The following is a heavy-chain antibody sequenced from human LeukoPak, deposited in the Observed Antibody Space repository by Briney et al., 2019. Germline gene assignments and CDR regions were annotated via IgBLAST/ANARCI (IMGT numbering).Heavy chain of an antibody. D-gene: IGHD6-13*01. V-gene: IGHV4-59*08. CDR2: IFYSVRT. Sequence: SETLSLTCAVSGGSINSFYSSWIRQPPGKGLEWIGYIFYSVRTNNNPCLKARVTMSGDTSKNQFSRNRSAATAADTAVYYGARSAGAAAHLDYWGQGTLVTVSS. J-gene: IGHJ4*02. CDR1: GGSINSFY. CDR3: ARSAGAAAHLDY.